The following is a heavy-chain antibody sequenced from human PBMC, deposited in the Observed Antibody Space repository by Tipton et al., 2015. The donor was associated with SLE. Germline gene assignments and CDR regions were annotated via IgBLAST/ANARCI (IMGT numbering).Heavy chain of an antibody. D-gene: IGHD2-15*01. CDR3: ARDDESGSWYPVGAFDI. CDR2: ISGSGGST. J-gene: IGHJ3*02. CDR1: GFTFSSYA. V-gene: IGHV3-23*01. Sequence: SLRLSCAASGFTFSSYALGWVRQAPGKGLEWVSAISGSGGSTYYADSVKGRFTISRDNAKNSLYLQMNSLRAEDTAVYYCARDDESGSWYPVGAFDIWGQGTMVTVSS.